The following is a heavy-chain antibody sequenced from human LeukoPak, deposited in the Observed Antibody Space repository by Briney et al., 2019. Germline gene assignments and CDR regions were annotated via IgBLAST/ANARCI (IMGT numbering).Heavy chain of an antibody. Sequence: ASVKVSCKASGYTFTGYYMHWVRQAPGQGLEWMGWINPNSGGTNYAQKFQGRVTMTRDTSISTAYMELSRLRSDDTAVYYCASGAYYYDSSGYFDWFDPWGQGTLVTVSS. CDR1: GYTFTGYY. CDR3: ASGAYYYDSSGYFDWFDP. J-gene: IGHJ5*02. V-gene: IGHV1-2*02. D-gene: IGHD3-22*01. CDR2: INPNSGGT.